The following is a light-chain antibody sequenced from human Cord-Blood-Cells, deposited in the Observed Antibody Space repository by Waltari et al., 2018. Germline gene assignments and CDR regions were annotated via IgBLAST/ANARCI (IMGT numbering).Light chain of an antibody. V-gene: IGKV3-11*01. CDR3: QQRSNWPPAT. CDR1: QSVSSY. J-gene: IGKJ5*01. CDR2: VAY. Sequence: EIVLTQSPDTLSLSPGERVTLSSRASQSVSSYLAWYQQKPGQAASLLTYVAYTRATGIPARFSGSESVTDFTLTISSLEPEDFAVYYCQQRSNWPPATFGQGTRLEIK.